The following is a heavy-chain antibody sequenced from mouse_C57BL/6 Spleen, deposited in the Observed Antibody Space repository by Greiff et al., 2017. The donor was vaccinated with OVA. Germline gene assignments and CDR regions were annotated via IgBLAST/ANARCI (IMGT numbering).Heavy chain of an antibody. CDR2: YPGSGNTY. CDR1: YTFTDYYS. Sequence: VQLQQSGPELVKPGASVKMSCKASGYTFTDYYSPSSKQKPGKGLSLIGEIYPGSGNTYYNEKFKGKATLTADTSSSTAYMQLSSLTSEDSAVYFCARGTYSNYFRFAYWGQGTLVTVSA. J-gene: IGHJ3*01. D-gene: IGHD2-5*01. CDR3: RGTYSNYFRFAY. V-gene: IGHV1-83*01.